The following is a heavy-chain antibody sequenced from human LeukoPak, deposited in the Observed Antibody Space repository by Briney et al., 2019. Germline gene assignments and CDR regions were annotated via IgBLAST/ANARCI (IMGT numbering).Heavy chain of an antibody. CDR3: AKDIILRNIVVVPAVDY. D-gene: IGHD2-2*01. J-gene: IGHJ4*02. CDR2: ISGSGGST. V-gene: IGHV3-23*01. Sequence: GGSLRLSCAASGFTFSSYGMHWVRQAPGKGLEWVSTISGSGGSTYYADSVKGRFTISRDNSKNTLYLQMNSLRAEDTAVYYCAKDIILRNIVVVPAVDYWGQGTLVTVSS. CDR1: GFTFSSYG.